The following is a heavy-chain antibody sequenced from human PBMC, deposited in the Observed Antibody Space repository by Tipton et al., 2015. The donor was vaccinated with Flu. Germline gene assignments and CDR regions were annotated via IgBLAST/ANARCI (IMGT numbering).Heavy chain of an antibody. J-gene: IGHJ5*02. CDR1: GYTFTGYY. CDR2: INPNSGGT. CDR3: ARQAPVQRGKGTGPRWFDP. Sequence: QVQLVQSGAEVKKPGASVKVSCKASGYTFTGYYMHWVRQAPGQGLEWMGWINPNSGGTNYAQKFQGRVTMTRDTSISTAYMELSRLRSDDTAVYYWARQAPVQRGKGTGPRWFDPWGQGTLVTVSS. V-gene: IGHV1-2*02. D-gene: IGHD3-10*01.